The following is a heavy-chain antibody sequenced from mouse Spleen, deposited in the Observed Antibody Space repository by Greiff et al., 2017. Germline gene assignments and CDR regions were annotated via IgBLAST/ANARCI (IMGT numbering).Heavy chain of an antibody. CDR2: ISSYYGDA. Sequence: QVQLKESGAELVRPGVSVKISCKGSGYTFTDYAMHWVKQSHAKSLEWIGVISSYYGDASYNQKFKGKATMTVDKSSSTAYMELARLTSEDSAIYYCARSYSSLGGYFDVWGAGTTVTVSS. J-gene: IGHJ1*01. V-gene: IGHV1S137*01. CDR1: GYTFTDYA. CDR3: ARSYSSLGGYFDV. D-gene: IGHD2-12*01.